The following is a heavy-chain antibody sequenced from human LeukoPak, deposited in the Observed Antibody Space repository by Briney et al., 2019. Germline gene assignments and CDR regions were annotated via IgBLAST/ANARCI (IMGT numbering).Heavy chain of an antibody. Sequence: GGSLRLSCAASGFTFSSYGMHWVRQAPGKGLEWVAIIRYDGSNKYYADSVKGRFTISRDNSKNTLYLQMNSLRAEDTAVYYCARPMGTTSCFDYWGQGTLVTVSS. D-gene: IGHD1-7*01. J-gene: IGHJ4*02. CDR2: IRYDGSNK. CDR1: GFTFSSYG. V-gene: IGHV3-30*02. CDR3: ARPMGTTSCFDY.